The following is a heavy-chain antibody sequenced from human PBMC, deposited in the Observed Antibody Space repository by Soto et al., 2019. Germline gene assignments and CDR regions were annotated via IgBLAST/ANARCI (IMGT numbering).Heavy chain of an antibody. CDR1: GGSSSSYY. V-gene: IGHV4-59*01. CDR3: ARDSSSWFGKPNNWFDP. J-gene: IGHJ5*02. D-gene: IGHD6-13*01. CDR2: IYYSGST. Sequence: SETLSLTCTVSGGSSSSYYWSWIRQPPGKGLEWIGYIYYSGSTNYNPSLKSRVTISVDTSKNQFSLKLSSVTAADTAVYYCARDSSSWFGKPNNWFDPWGQGTLVTVSS.